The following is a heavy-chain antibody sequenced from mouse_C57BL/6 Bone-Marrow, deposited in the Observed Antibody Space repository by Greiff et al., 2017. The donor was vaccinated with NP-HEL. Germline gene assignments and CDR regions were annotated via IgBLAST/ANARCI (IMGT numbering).Heavy chain of an antibody. D-gene: IGHD4-1*01. V-gene: IGHV5-15*01. Sequence: EVQGVESGGGLVQPGGSLKLSCAASGFTFSDYGMAWVRQAPRKGPEWVAFISNLAYSIYYADTVTGRFTISRENAKNTLYLEMSSLRSEDTAMYYCARALTGYFDYWGQGTTLTVSS. CDR3: ARALTGYFDY. CDR2: ISNLAYSI. CDR1: GFTFSDYG. J-gene: IGHJ2*01.